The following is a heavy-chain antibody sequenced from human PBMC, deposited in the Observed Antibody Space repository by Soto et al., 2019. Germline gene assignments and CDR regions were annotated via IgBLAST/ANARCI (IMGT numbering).Heavy chain of an antibody. V-gene: IGHV4-59*01. CDR2: VYYSGTT. CDR1: GGSLSSNY. CDR3: ARTTAVPNTLRSRYFFDY. J-gene: IGHJ4*02. Sequence: SETLYLPCPCSGGSLSSNYWTLLRPPPGTGLEWNGYVYYSGTTNYNPSLKSRVTISVDLSKNRFSLRLSSVTTADTTLYYCARTTAVPNTLRSRYFFDYWGQGTLVTGSS. D-gene: IGHD4-17*01.